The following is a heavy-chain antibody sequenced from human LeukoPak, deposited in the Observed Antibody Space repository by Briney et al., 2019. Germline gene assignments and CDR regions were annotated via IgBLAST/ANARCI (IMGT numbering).Heavy chain of an antibody. V-gene: IGHV3-21*01. CDR2: ISSSNI. D-gene: IGHD3-22*01. CDR1: GFTFSSYS. CDR3: ARAHPPYYYDSSGYYPPDV. Sequence: VGSLRLSCAASGFTFSSYSMNWVRQAPGKGLEWVSSISSSNIYYADSVKGRFTISRDNAKNSLYLQMNSLRAEDTAVYYCARAHPPYYYDSSGYYPPDVWGQGTTVTVSS. J-gene: IGHJ6*02.